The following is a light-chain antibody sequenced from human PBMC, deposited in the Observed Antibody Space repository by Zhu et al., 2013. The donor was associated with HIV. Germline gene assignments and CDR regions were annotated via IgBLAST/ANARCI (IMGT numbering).Light chain of an antibody. CDR1: QSVSSSY. V-gene: IGKV3-20*01. Sequence: EIVLTQSPGTLSLSPGERATLSCRASQSVSSSYLAWYQHKPGQAPRLLIYGASNRATGIPDRFSGSGSGTDFTLTISRLEPDDFAVYYCQQYGDSPITFGQGTRLQIK. CDR3: QQYGDSPIT. J-gene: IGKJ5*01. CDR2: GAS.